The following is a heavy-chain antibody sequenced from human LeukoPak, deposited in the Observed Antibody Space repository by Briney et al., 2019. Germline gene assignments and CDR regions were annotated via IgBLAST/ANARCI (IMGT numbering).Heavy chain of an antibody. Sequence: ASVKVSCKASGYTFTSYGISWVRQAPGQGLEWMGWISAYNGNTNYAQKLQGRVTMTTDTPTSTAYMELRSLRSDDTAVYYCARDRSYYDILTGYYYYYYYGMDVWGQGTTVTVSS. CDR3: ARDRSYYDILTGYYYYYYYGMDV. D-gene: IGHD3-9*01. CDR2: ISAYNGNT. J-gene: IGHJ6*02. V-gene: IGHV1-18*01. CDR1: GYTFTSYG.